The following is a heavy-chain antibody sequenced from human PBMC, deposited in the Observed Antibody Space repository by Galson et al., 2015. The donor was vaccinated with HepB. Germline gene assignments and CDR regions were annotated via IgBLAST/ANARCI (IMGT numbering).Heavy chain of an antibody. CDR1: GSTFTSYY. CDR2: INPSGGST. V-gene: IGHV1-46*01. D-gene: IGHD4-23*01. J-gene: IGHJ3*02. Sequence: SVTVSCKASGSTFTSYYMHWVRQVPGQGLEWMGIINPSGGSTSYAQKFQGRVTMTRDTSTSTVYMELSSLRSEDTAVYYCAREIDYGGNSAAFEIWGQGTMVTVSS. CDR3: AREIDYGGNSAAFEI.